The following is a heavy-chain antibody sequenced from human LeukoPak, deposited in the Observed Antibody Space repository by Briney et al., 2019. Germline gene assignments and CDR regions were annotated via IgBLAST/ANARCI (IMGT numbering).Heavy chain of an antibody. J-gene: IGHJ1*01. CDR1: GFTFSSYG. V-gene: IGHV3-23*01. CDR3: ARSSSGYSSSWYRYKSAAYFQH. CDR2: ISGSGGST. Sequence: PGGSLRLSCAASGFTFSSYGMSWVRQAPGKGLEWVSAISGSGGSTYYADSVKGRFTISRDNSKNTLYLQMNSLRAEDTAVYYCARSSSGYSSSWYRYKSAAYFQHWGQGTLVTVSS. D-gene: IGHD6-13*01.